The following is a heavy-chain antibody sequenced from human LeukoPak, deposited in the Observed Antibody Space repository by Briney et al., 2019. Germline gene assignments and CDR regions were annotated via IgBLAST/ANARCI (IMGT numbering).Heavy chain of an antibody. J-gene: IGHJ3*02. CDR3: AREGGYYDSSDYYPDAFDI. V-gene: IGHV1-69*05. D-gene: IGHD3-22*01. Sequence: SVKVSCKASGGTFSSYAISWVRQAPGQGLEWMGGIIPIFGTANYAQKFQGRVTITTDESTSTAYMELSSLRSEDTAVYYCAREGGYYDSSDYYPDAFDIWGQGTMVTVSS. CDR2: IIPIFGTA. CDR1: GGTFSSYA.